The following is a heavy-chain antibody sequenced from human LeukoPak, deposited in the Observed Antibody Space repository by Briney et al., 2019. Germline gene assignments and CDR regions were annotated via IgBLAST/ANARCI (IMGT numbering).Heavy chain of an antibody. J-gene: IGHJ4*02. D-gene: IGHD3-22*01. CDR1: GFTVSNNY. CDR3: ARLDDSGYYYAN. V-gene: IGHV3-66*04. Sequence: GGPLRLSCAASGFTVSNNYMSWVHQAPGKGLEWVSVIYSGGSTYYADSVKGRFTISRDNFKNTVYLQMYSLRAEDTAVYYCARLDDSGYYYANWGQGTLVTVSS. CDR2: IYSGGST.